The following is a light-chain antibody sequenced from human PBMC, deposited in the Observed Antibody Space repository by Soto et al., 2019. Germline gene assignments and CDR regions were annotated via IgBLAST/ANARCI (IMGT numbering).Light chain of an antibody. CDR3: CSYAGSSTFL. V-gene: IGLV2-23*03. CDR1: SSDVGSYNL. J-gene: IGLJ2*01. CDR2: EGS. Sequence: QSVLTQPASVSGSPGQSITISCTGTSSDVGSYNLVSWYQQHPGKAPNLMIYEGSKRPSGVSNRFSGSKSGNTASLTISGLQAEDEADYYCCSYAGSSTFLFGGGTKVTVL.